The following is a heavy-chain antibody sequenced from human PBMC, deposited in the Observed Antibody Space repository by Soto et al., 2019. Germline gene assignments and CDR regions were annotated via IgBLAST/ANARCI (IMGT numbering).Heavy chain of an antibody. V-gene: IGHV4-30-2*01. J-gene: IGHJ6*02. Sequence: PSETLSLTCAVSGGSISSGGYSWSWIRQPPGKGLGWIGYIYHSGSTYYNPSLKSRVTISVDRSKNQFSLKLSSVTAADTAVYYCARSMVRGVINTLDYYYYYGMDVWGQGTTVTVSS. CDR3: ARSMVRGVINTLDYYYYYGMDV. CDR2: IYHSGST. D-gene: IGHD3-10*01. CDR1: GGSISSGGYS.